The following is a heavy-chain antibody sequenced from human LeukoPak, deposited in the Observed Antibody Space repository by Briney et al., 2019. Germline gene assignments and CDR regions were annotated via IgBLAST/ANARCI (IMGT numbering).Heavy chain of an antibody. CDR2: SNSDGSST. J-gene: IGHJ4*02. CDR3: ARGGDYPFDY. V-gene: IGHV3-74*01. D-gene: IGHD4-17*01. CDR1: GFTFVSYW. Sequence: PGGSLRLSYAASGFTFVSYWIHWVRQAPGKGLVWVSRSNSDGSSTNYADSVKGRFTISRDNAKNTLYLQVNNLRAEDTAVYYCARGGDYPFDYWGQGTLVTVSS.